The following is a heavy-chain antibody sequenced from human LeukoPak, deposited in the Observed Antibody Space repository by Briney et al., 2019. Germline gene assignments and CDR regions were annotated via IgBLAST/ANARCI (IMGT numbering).Heavy chain of an antibody. D-gene: IGHD6-19*01. CDR1: GGSFSGYY. V-gene: IGHV4-34*01. Sequence: SETLSLTCAVYGGSFSGYYWSWIRQPPGRGLEWIGEINHSGSTNYNPSLKSRITISVDTSKNQFSLKLSSVTAADTAVYYCARSPPIAVAGLFYSPLTRYFDSWGQGTLVTVSS. CDR3: ARSPPIAVAGLFYSPLTRYFDS. CDR2: INHSGST. J-gene: IGHJ4*02.